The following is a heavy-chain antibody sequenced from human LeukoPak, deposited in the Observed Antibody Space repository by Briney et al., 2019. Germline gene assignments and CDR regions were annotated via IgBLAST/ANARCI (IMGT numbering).Heavy chain of an antibody. D-gene: IGHD3-10*01. CDR3: ARDGGSGSYYTGGGWFDP. V-gene: IGHV4-59*01. J-gene: IGHJ5*02. CDR2: VFYTGGT. Sequence: LETLSLTCTVSDGSITGYYWSWIRQPPGKGLEWIGYVFYTGGTLYNPSLKSRVTISVDTSKNQFSLKLSSVTAADTAVYYCARDGGSGSYYTGGGWFDPWGQGTQVTVSS. CDR1: DGSITGYY.